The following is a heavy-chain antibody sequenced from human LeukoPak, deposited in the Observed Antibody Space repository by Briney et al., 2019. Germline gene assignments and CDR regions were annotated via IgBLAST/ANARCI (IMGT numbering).Heavy chain of an antibody. J-gene: IGHJ6*03. D-gene: IGHD3-22*01. V-gene: IGHV4-59*01. CDR3: ARTLSSGYPDYFYYMDV. CDR2: IYYSGST. Sequence: SETLSLTCAVYGGSFSDYYWSWIRQSPGKGLEWIGYIYYSGSTKYNPSLKSRVSVSVDTSKNQFSLKLSSVTAADTAVYYCARTLSSGYPDYFYYMDVWGKGTTVTISS. CDR1: GGSFSDYY.